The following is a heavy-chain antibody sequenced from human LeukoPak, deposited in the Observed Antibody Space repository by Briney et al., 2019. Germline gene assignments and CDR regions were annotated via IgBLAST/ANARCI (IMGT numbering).Heavy chain of an antibody. Sequence: ASVKVSCKASGYTFTSYGISWVRQAPGQGLEWMGWISAYNSNTNYAQKLQGRVTMTTDTSTSTAYMELRSLRSDDTAVYYCARDRERVSYYYYYMDVWGKGTTATVSS. V-gene: IGHV1-18*01. J-gene: IGHJ6*03. D-gene: IGHD1-1*01. CDR2: ISAYNSNT. CDR3: ARDRERVSYYYYYMDV. CDR1: GYTFTSYG.